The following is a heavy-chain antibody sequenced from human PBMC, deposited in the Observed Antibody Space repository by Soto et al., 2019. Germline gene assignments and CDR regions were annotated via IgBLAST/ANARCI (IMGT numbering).Heavy chain of an antibody. CDR1: GGSLSSSSYY. CDR3: ARPLYCGGDCYSNWFDP. CDR2: IHYIGST. D-gene: IGHD2-21*02. Sequence: PSEPLSLTCTVSGGSLSSSSYYWGWIRQPPGKGLEWIGSIHYIGSTYYNPSLKSRVTISVDTSKNQFSLKLSSVTAADTAVYYCARPLYCGGDCYSNWFDPWGQGTLVTVSS. V-gene: IGHV4-39*01. J-gene: IGHJ5*02.